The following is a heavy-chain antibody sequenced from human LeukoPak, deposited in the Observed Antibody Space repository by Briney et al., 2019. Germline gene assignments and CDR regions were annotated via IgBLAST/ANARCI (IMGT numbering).Heavy chain of an antibody. Sequence: SQTLSLTCAVSGASISSGSYYWSWIRQPAGKGLEWIGRIFTTGTTNYNPSLKTRLTMSLDTPVNQFSLKLTSVTAADTAVYYCARLDYDILTGPVRFWGQGTLVTVSS. CDR1: GASISSGSYY. CDR2: IFTTGTT. V-gene: IGHV4-61*02. J-gene: IGHJ4*02. CDR3: ARLDYDILTGPVRF. D-gene: IGHD3-9*01.